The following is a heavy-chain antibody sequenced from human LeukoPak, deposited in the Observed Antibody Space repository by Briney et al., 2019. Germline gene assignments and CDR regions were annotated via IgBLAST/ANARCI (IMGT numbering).Heavy chain of an antibody. Sequence: GGSLRLSCAASGFTFSSYAMSWVRQAPGKGLECISGFSGSGGSTYYADSVKGRFTISRDNSKNTLYLQMNSLRAEDTAVYYCARAVVAAAPPAFGPWGQGTLVTVSS. J-gene: IGHJ5*02. D-gene: IGHD2-15*01. CDR1: GFTFSSYA. CDR3: ARAVVAAAPPAFGP. CDR2: FSGSGGST. V-gene: IGHV3-23*01.